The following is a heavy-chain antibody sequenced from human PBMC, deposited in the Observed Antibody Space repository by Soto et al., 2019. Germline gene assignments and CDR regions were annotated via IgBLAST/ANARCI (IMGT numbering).Heavy chain of an antibody. D-gene: IGHD3-16*02. CDR3: ARDEGYYDYVWGSYRPPYYYYGMDV. CDR1: GFTFSSYS. Sequence: PGGSLRLSCAASGFTFSSYSMNWVRRAPGKGLEWVSSISSSSSYIYYADSVKGRFTISRDNAKNSLYLQMNSLRAEDTAVYYCARDEGYYDYVWGSYRPPYYYYGMDVWGQGTTVTVSS. V-gene: IGHV3-21*01. CDR2: ISSSSSYI. J-gene: IGHJ6*02.